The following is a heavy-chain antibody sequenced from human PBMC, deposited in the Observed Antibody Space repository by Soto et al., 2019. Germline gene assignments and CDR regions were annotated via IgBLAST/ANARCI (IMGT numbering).Heavy chain of an antibody. J-gene: IGHJ6*02. CDR1: GGTFSSYA. D-gene: IGHD5-12*01. CDR2: IIPIFGTA. Sequence: SVKVPCKASGGTFSSYAISWVRQAPGQGLEWMGGIIPIFGTANYAQKFQGRVTITADESTSTAYMELSSLRSEDTAVYYCARDKGGGGYDQLPYYYYGMDVWGQGTTVTVSS. V-gene: IGHV1-69*13. CDR3: ARDKGGGGYDQLPYYYYGMDV.